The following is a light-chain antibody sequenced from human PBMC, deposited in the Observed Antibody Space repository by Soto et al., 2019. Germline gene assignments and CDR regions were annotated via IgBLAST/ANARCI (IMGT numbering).Light chain of an antibody. V-gene: IGKV1-27*01. Sequence: DIQMTQSPSSLSASVGDRVTITCRASQDISVYLAWYQQKPGKVPKLLIYSASTLQSGVPSRFSGSGSGTEFTLTISSLQPEDFATYFCQKFNTAPLTFGQGTRLEIK. CDR1: QDISVY. CDR2: SAS. J-gene: IGKJ5*01. CDR3: QKFNTAPLT.